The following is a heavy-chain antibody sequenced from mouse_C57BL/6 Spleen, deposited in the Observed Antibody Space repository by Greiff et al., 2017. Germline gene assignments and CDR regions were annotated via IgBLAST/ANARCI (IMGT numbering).Heavy chain of an antibody. J-gene: IGHJ4*01. CDR2: INPNNGGT. V-gene: IGHV1-26*01. Sequence: EVQLQQSGPELLKPGASVKISCKASGYTFTDYYMNWVKQSHGKSLEWIGDINPNNGGTSYNQKFKGKATLTVDKSSSTAYMELRSLTSEDSAVYYCARKDYGNYDYAMDYWGQGTSVTVSS. D-gene: IGHD2-1*01. CDR3: ARKDYGNYDYAMDY. CDR1: GYTFTDYY.